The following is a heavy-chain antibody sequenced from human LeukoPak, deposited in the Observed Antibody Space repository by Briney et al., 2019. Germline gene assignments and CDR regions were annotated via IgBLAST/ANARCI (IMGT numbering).Heavy chain of an antibody. V-gene: IGHV3-30*18. D-gene: IGHD2-15*01. Sequence: GGSLRLSCAASGFTFSNYGMHWVRQAPGKGLEWVAVISYDGSNKYYADSVRGRFAISRDNSKNTLYLQMNSLRAEDTAVYYCAKTASAYCSGGSCSDFDYWGQGTLVTVSS. CDR2: ISYDGSNK. J-gene: IGHJ4*02. CDR3: AKTASAYCSGGSCSDFDY. CDR1: GFTFSNYG.